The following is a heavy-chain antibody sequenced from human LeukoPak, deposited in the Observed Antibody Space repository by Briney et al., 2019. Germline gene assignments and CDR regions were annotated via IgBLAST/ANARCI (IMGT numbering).Heavy chain of an antibody. V-gene: IGHV3-23*01. Sequence: PGGSLRLSCAASGFTFSSYAMSWVRQVPGKGLEWVSTISDSGGSTHYPDSVKSRSTISRDNSKNTLYLQMNSLRAEDTAVYYCAKDLGRNGYEIFDDWGQGTLVTVSS. CDR3: AKDLGRNGYEIFDD. D-gene: IGHD5-24*01. CDR2: ISDSGGST. J-gene: IGHJ4*02. CDR1: GFTFSSYA.